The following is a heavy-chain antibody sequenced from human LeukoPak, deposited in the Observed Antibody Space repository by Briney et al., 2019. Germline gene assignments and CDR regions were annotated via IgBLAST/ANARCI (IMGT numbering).Heavy chain of an antibody. D-gene: IGHD1-26*01. J-gene: IGHJ3*02. CDR3: ARQGWELLKGGAFDI. CDR2: IYPGDSDT. V-gene: IGHV5-51*01. CDR1: GYSFTSYW. Sequence: GESLKISCKGSGYSFTSYWIGWVRQMPGKGLEWMGIIYPGDSDTRYSPSFQGQVTISADKSISTAYLQWSSLKASDTAMYYCARQGWELLKGGAFDIWGQGTMVIVSS.